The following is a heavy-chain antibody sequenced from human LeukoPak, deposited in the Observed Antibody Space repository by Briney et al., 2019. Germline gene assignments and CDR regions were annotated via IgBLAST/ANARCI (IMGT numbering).Heavy chain of an antibody. J-gene: IGHJ4*02. CDR3: ARARTSGYSSSWYREGYFDY. CDR1: GGSVSSGSYY. D-gene: IGHD6-13*01. CDR2: IYYSGST. Sequence: NPSETLSLTCTVSGGSVSSGSYYWSWIRQPPGKGLEWIGYIYYSGSTNYNPSLKSRVTISVDTSKNQFSLKLSSVTAADMAVYYCARARTSGYSSSWYREGYFDYWGQGTLVTVSS. V-gene: IGHV4-61*01.